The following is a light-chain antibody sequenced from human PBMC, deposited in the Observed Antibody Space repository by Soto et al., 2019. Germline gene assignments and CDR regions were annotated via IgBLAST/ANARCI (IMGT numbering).Light chain of an antibody. CDR3: QQFGSSPLLT. J-gene: IGKJ3*01. V-gene: IGKV3-20*01. CDR1: PSVSSSY. Sequence: EIVLTQSPGTLSLCPGERATLSCRASPSVSSSYLAWYQQKPGQAPRLLIYGASSRATGIPDRFSGIGSGTDFTLTISRLEPEDFAVYYCQQFGSSPLLTFGPGTKVDVK. CDR2: GAS.